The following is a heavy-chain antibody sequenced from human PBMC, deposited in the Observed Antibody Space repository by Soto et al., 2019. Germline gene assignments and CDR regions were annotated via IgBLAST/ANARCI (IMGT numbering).Heavy chain of an antibody. J-gene: IGHJ4*02. V-gene: IGHV1-46*01. CDR2: INPSGGHT. CDR1: GNTFTNYY. Sequence: QVQLMQSGAEVKKPGASVKVSCKASGNTFTNYYIHWVRQAPGQGLEWMGTINPSGGHTTYSQNFLGRVTMTRDPSTSTLYMELTSLTSDDPAGYYCARGGHVVVVTAAFDYWGQGTLVTVSS. D-gene: IGHD2-21*02. CDR3: ARGGHVVVVTAAFDY.